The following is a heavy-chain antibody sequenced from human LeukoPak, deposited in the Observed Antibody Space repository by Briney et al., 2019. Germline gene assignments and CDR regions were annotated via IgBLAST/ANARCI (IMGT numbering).Heavy chain of an antibody. J-gene: IGHJ5*02. CDR2: IRVYNGNT. D-gene: IGHD3-16*01. CDR3: ARSPFNLVDNWFDP. V-gene: IGHV1-18*01. CDR1: GYTFTSYG. Sequence: GASVKVSCKASGYTFTSYGINRVRQAPGQGLEWMGWIRVYNGNTNYAQKLQGRVTMTTDTSTSTAYMELRSLRSDDTAVYYCARSPFNLVDNWFDPWGQGTLVTVSS.